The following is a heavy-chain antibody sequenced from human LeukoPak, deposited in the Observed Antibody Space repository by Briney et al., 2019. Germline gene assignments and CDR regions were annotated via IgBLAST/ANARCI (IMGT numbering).Heavy chain of an antibody. D-gene: IGHD2-2*01. CDR2: TNGDGSGP. CDR3: ATRADIAVVPAALMDV. J-gene: IGHJ6*04. Sequence: GGSLRLSCAASGFTFSRYWMHWVRQAPGKGLVWVSRTNGDGSGPTYADSVKGRLTISRDNGKNTLYLQMNSLRAEDTAVYYCATRADIAVVPAALMDVWGKGTTVTVSS. CDR1: GFTFSRYW. V-gene: IGHV3-74*01.